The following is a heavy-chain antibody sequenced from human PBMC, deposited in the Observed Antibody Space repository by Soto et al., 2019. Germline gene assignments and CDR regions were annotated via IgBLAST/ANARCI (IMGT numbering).Heavy chain of an antibody. V-gene: IGHV6-1*01. CDR3: ARDPPGFHSAFDF. CDR1: WDSFSSNVAA. D-gene: IGHD4-4*01. J-gene: IGHJ4*02. CDR2: TYYRSRWYS. Sequence: SQPLSLTCSISWDSFSSNVAACNCIRQSPSRGLEWLGRTYYRSRWYSDYAPSVKSRITVNPDTSQNQFSLQLNSVTPEDTAIYYCARDPPGFHSAFDFWGQGTLVTVSS.